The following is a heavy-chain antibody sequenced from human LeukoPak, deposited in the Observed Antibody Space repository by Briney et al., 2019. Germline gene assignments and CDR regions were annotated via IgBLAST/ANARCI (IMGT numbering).Heavy chain of an antibody. CDR1: GGSISSSSYY. Sequence: PSETLSLTCTVSGGSISSSSYYWGWIRQPPGKGLEWIGSIYYSGSTYYNPSLKSRVTISVDTSKNQFSLKLSSVTAADTAVYYCARGIRYGDTPWGQGTLVTVSS. J-gene: IGHJ5*02. CDR2: IYYSGST. CDR3: ARGIRYGDTP. D-gene: IGHD4-17*01. V-gene: IGHV4-39*07.